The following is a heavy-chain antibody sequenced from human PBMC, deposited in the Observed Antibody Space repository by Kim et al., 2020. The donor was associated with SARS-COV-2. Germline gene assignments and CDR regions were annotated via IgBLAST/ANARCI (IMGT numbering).Heavy chain of an antibody. CDR3: ARASPDYYGSGSYLAWFDP. J-gene: IGHJ5*02. Sequence: GGSLRLSCAASGFTFSSYDMHWVRQATGKGLEWVSAIGTAGDTYYPGSVKGRFTISRENAKNSLYLQMNSLRAGDTAVYYCARASPDYYGSGSYLAWFDPWGQGTLVTVSS. D-gene: IGHD3-10*01. V-gene: IGHV3-13*01. CDR2: IGTAGDT. CDR1: GFTFSSYD.